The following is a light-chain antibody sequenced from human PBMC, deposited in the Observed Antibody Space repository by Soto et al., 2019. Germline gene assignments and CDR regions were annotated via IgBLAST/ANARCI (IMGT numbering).Light chain of an antibody. Sequence: DIQMTQSPSSLSASVGDRVTITCRASQSIKIYLNWYQQKPGKAPKLLIFDTSSLQSGVPSRFSGSGSRTDFNLTINSLQPDDHATYDSKQSLSTPITYGGGPKVEIK. CDR1: QSIKIY. V-gene: IGKV1-39*01. CDR3: KQSLSTPIT. J-gene: IGKJ4*01. CDR2: DTS.